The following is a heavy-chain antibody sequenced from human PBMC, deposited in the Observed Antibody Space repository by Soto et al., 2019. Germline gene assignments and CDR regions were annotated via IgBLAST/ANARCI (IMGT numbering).Heavy chain of an antibody. CDR3: AGAPAGDYYYYYKFDI. J-gene: IGHJ6*02. Sequence: VRLVQSGAEVKKPGSSVRVSCRAPGDSFTRYSFSWVRQAPGQGLEWMGGVIPVFGTSNYGRKFQGRVTITADRSANTAFLDMSGLRYDDTAVYYCAGAPAGDYYYYYKFDIWGQGTAVTVSS. V-gene: IGHV1-69*06. D-gene: IGHD2-21*02. CDR1: GDSFTRYS. CDR2: VIPVFGTS.